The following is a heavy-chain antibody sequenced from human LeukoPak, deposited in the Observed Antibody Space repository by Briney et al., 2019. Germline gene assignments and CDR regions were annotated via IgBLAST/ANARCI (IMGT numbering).Heavy chain of an antibody. CDR2: IKQDGSEK. CDR1: GFTFSSYW. Sequence: GSLRLSCAASGFTFSSYWMSWVRQAPGKGLEWVANIKQDGSEKYYVDSVKGRFTISRDNAKNSLYLQMNSLRAEDTAVYYCVLYYDFWSGYYADYWGQGTLVTVSS. CDR3: VLYYDFWSGYYADY. D-gene: IGHD3-3*01. V-gene: IGHV3-7*01. J-gene: IGHJ4*02.